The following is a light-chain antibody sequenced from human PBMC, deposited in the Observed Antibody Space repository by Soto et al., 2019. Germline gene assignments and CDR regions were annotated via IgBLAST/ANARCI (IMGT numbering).Light chain of an antibody. V-gene: IGKV1-5*01. J-gene: IGKJ1*01. CDR1: QSISSW. CDR3: QDYNSYSRT. CDR2: DAS. Sequence: DIQMTQSPSTLFASLGDRVTITCRASQSISSWLAWYQQKPGKAPKLLIYDASSLERGVPSRFSGSGSGTEFTLTISSLQPDDFVTYYGQDYNSYSRTFGQGTKVDSK.